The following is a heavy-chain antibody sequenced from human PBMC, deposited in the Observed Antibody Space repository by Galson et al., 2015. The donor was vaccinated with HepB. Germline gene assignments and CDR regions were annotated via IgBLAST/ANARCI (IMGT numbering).Heavy chain of an antibody. Sequence: SLRLSCAASGLTFRSSAMNWVRQAPGKGLEWVSTISESGGNTYYADSVKGRFTISRDNSKNTLYLQMNRLRADDTAVYYCAKDRSTTFGGVIGRYFDCWGQGALVTVSS. CDR1: GLTFRSSA. D-gene: IGHD3-16*02. V-gene: IGHV3-23*01. J-gene: IGHJ4*02. CDR2: ISESGGNT. CDR3: AKDRSTTFGGVIGRYFDC.